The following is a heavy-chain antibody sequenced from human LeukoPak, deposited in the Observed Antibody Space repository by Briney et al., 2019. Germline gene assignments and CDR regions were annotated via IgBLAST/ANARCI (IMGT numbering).Heavy chain of an antibody. CDR1: GFTFSSYG. Sequence: PGGSLRLSCAASGFTFSSYGMHWVRQAPGNGLEWVAVIWYDGSNKYYADSVKGRFTISRDNSKNTLYLQMNSLRAEDTAVYYCASTFVRSGNLTGPLDYWGQGTLVTVSS. V-gene: IGHV3-33*01. J-gene: IGHJ4*02. D-gene: IGHD3-10*01. CDR3: ASTFVRSGNLTGPLDY. CDR2: IWYDGSNK.